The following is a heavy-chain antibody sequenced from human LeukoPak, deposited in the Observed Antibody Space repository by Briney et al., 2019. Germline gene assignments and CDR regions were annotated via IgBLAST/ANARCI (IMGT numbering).Heavy chain of an antibody. D-gene: IGHD3-10*01. CDR3: AREKGFTMVRGNWFDP. J-gene: IGHJ5*02. CDR2: INPNSGGT. V-gene: IGHV1-2*02. CDR1: GYTFTGYY. Sequence: ASVKVSCKPSGYTFTGYYMHWVRQAPGQGLEWMGWINPNSGGTNYAQKSQGRVTMARDTSISTAYMELSRLRSDDTAVYYCAREKGFTMVRGNWFDPWGQGTLVTVSS.